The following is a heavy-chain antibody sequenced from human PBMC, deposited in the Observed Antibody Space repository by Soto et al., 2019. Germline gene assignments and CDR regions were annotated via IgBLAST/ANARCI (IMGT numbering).Heavy chain of an antibody. CDR2: ISSSSSYI. CDR3: ARPQNDYGDHCSGY. J-gene: IGHJ4*02. D-gene: IGHD4-17*01. Sequence: GGSLRLSCAASGFTFSSYSMNWVRQAPGKGLEWVSSISSSSSYIYYADSVKGRFTISRDNAKNSLYLQMNSLRAEDTAVYYCARPQNDYGDHCSGYWGQGTLVTVSS. V-gene: IGHV3-21*01. CDR1: GFTFSSYS.